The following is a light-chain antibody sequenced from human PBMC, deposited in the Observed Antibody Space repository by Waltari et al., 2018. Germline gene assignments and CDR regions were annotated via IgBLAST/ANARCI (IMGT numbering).Light chain of an antibody. CDR3: QHYVNSPKT. CDR1: HSVSSSY. Sequence: EIVLTQSPGTLSLSPGERATLPCRASHSVSSSYLAWYQQKPGQAPRLLIYGASSRATGIPDRFSGSGSGTDFTLTISRLEPEDFAVYYCQHYVNSPKTFGQGTKVEIK. J-gene: IGKJ1*01. V-gene: IGKV3-20*01. CDR2: GAS.